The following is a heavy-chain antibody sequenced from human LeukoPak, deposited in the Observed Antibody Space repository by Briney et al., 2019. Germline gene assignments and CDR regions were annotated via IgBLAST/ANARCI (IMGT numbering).Heavy chain of an antibody. Sequence: GGSLRLSCAASGFTFSSYSMNWVRQAPGKGLEWVSSISSSSSYIYYADSVKGRFTISRDNAKNSLYLQMNSLRAEDTAVYYCARDSSWFGELSKNWFDPWGQGTLVTVSS. J-gene: IGHJ5*02. D-gene: IGHD3-10*01. CDR3: ARDSSWFGELSKNWFDP. CDR2: ISSSSSYI. V-gene: IGHV3-21*01. CDR1: GFTFSSYS.